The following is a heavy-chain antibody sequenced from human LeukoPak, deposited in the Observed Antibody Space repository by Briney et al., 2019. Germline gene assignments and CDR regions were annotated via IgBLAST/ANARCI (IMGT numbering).Heavy chain of an antibody. CDR3: ARQGYSYGYIDY. Sequence: SETLSLTCTVSGGSLSSSSYYWDWIRQPPGKGLEWIGNTYYSGSTFYNPSLTSRVTISVDTSRKQFSLQLSSVTAADTAVYYCARQGYSYGYIDYWGQGTLVTVSS. V-gene: IGHV4-39*01. CDR1: GGSLSSSSYY. D-gene: IGHD5-18*01. CDR2: TYYSGST. J-gene: IGHJ4*02.